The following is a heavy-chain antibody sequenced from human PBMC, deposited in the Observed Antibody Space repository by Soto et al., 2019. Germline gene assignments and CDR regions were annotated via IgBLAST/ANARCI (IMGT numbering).Heavy chain of an antibody. D-gene: IGHD1-26*01. CDR3: ARQSGGYYYYGMDV. Sequence: SETLSLTCTVSGGSIIDYYWSWIRQPPGKGLEWIGYIYYSGTTDYSPSLKSRVTISVDTSKNQFSLKLSSVTAAGSAIYYCARQSGGYYYYGMDVWGQGTTVTVSS. V-gene: IGHV4-59*08. CDR1: GGSIIDYY. J-gene: IGHJ6*02. CDR2: IYYSGTT.